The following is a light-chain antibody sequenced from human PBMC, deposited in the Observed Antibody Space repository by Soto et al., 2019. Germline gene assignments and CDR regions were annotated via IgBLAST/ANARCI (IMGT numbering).Light chain of an antibody. CDR3: PQSYSTPLT. CDR1: QAISSW. V-gene: IGKV1-5*01. Sequence: IKMTQSPSTLSASVGDRVTITCRASQAISSWLAWYQQKPGKAPKLLIYAASSLQSGVPSRFSGSGSGTEFTLTISSLQPDDFATYYCPQSYSTPLTFGGGSKVDI. CDR2: AAS. J-gene: IGKJ4*01.